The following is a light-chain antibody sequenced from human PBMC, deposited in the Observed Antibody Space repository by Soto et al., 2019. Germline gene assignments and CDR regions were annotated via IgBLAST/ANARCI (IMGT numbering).Light chain of an antibody. Sequence: EIVMTQSPATLSVSPGERATLSCRASQGVSSNLAWYQQKPGQAPRLIIYGASTRATGVPARFSGSGSGTEFTLTINRLEPDDFAVYYCQHRSNWPPITFGQGTRLEIK. CDR1: QGVSSN. CDR3: QHRSNWPPIT. V-gene: IGKV3-15*01. J-gene: IGKJ5*01. CDR2: GAS.